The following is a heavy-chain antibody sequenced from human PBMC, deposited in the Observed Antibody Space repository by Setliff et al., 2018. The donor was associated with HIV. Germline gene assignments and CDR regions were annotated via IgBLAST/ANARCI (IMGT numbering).Heavy chain of an antibody. CDR2: IFTSGST. CDR1: GDSINSGSYY. J-gene: IGHJ4*02. V-gene: IGHV4-61*09. D-gene: IGHD1-26*01. CDR3: ARELYGGNSRPFDY. Sequence: SETLSLTCTVSGDSINSGSYYWSWIRQPAGEGLEWIGHIFTSGSTTYNPSLKSRVTISVDTSKNQFSLKLTSLTAADTAVYYCARELYGGNSRPFDYWGQGALVTVSS.